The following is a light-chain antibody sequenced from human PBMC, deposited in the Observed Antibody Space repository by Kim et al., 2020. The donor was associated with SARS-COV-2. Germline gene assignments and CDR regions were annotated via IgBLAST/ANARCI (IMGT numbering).Light chain of an antibody. CDR3: QQSYSTLTWT. CDR2: AAS. Sequence: DIQMTQSPSSLSASVGDRVTITCRASQSISSYLNWYQQKPGKAPKLLIYAASSLQSGVPSRFSGSGSGTDFTLTISSLQPADFATYYCQQSYSTLTWTFGQGTKVDIK. CDR1: QSISSY. J-gene: IGKJ1*01. V-gene: IGKV1-39*01.